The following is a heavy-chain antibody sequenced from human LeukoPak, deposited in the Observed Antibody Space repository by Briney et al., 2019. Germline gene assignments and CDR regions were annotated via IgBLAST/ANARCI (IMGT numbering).Heavy chain of an antibody. CDR2: IHSGGRT. CDR3: AGEHSSSWRRGFDY. V-gene: IGHV3-53*01. CDR1: GFTVSRNY. D-gene: IGHD6-13*01. J-gene: IGHJ4*02. Sequence: SGGSLRLSCAASGFTVSRNYVSWLRQAPGKGLEWVSTIHSGGRTYYADSVKGRFTISRDNSKNTLYLQMNSLRAGDTAVYYCAGEHSSSWRRGFDYWGQGTLVTVSS.